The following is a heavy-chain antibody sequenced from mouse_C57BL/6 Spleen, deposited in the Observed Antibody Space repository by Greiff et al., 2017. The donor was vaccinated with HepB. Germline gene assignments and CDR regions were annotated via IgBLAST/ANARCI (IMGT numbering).Heavy chain of an antibody. Sequence: EVQRVESGGGLVKPGGSLKLSCAASGFTFSDYGMHWVRQAPEKGLEWVAYISSGSSTIYYADTVKGRFTISRANAKNNLFLQMTSLRSEDTAMYYCARDGYYAMDYWGQGTSVTVSS. V-gene: IGHV5-17*01. D-gene: IGHD2-3*01. CDR3: ARDGYYAMDY. CDR1: GFTFSDYG. J-gene: IGHJ4*01. CDR2: ISSGSSTI.